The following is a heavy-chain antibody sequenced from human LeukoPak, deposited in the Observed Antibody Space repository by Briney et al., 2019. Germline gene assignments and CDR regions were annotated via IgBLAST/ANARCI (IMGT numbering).Heavy chain of an antibody. CDR2: ISGRGDST. CDR3: ARGVAQQRNAFDI. CDR1: GFEFNVYG. V-gene: IGHV3-23*01. D-gene: IGHD6-13*01. Sequence: PGGTLRLSCAASGFEFNVYGMNWVRQAPGKGLEWVSSISGRGDSTSYADSVKGRFIISRDISKNTLYLQMNSLRADDTAVYYCARGVAQQRNAFDIWGQGTMVTVSS. J-gene: IGHJ3*02.